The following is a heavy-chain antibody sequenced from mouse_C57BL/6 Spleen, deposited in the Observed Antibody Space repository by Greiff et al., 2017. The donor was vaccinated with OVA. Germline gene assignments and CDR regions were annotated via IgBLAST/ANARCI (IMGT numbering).Heavy chain of an antibody. V-gene: IGHV1-50*01. CDR3: ARGGDGYPGYFDY. CDR2: IDPSDSCT. CDR1: GYTFTSYW. J-gene: IGHJ2*01. D-gene: IGHD2-3*01. Sequence: QVQLQQPGAELVKPGASVKLSCKASGYTFTSYWMQWVKQRPGQGLEWIGEIDPSDSCTNYNQKFQGKATLTVATSSSTAYMQLSNLTSEDSEVYYSARGGDGYPGYFDYWGQGTTLTVSS.